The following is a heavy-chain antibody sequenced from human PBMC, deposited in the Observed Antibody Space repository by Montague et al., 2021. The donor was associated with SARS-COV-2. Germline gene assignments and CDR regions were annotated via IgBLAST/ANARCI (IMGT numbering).Heavy chain of an antibody. CDR1: GFTFSSYA. CDR3: ARDNYDHVWGSYRYIY. D-gene: IGHD3-16*02. J-gene: IGHJ4*02. CDR2: IPYDGSNK. V-gene: IGHV3-30*04. Sequence: SLRLSCAASGFTFSSYAMHWVRQAPGKGLEWVAVIPYDGSNKYYADSVKGRFTISRDNSKNTLYLQMNSLRAEDTAVYYCARDNYDHVWGSYRYIYWGQGTLVTVSS.